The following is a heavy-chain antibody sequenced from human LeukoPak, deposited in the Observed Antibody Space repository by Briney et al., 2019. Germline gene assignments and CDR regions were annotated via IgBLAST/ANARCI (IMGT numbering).Heavy chain of an antibody. CDR1: GFTFSSYA. Sequence: GGSLRLSCAASGFTFSSYAMSWVRQAPGKGLEWVSAISGSGGSTYYADSVKGRFTISRDNSKNTLYLQMNSLRAEDTAVYYCARDPSEMATISTTEFSYYFDYWGQGTLVTVSS. V-gene: IGHV3-23*01. CDR2: ISGSGGST. CDR3: ARDPSEMATISTTEFSYYFDY. D-gene: IGHD5-24*01. J-gene: IGHJ4*02.